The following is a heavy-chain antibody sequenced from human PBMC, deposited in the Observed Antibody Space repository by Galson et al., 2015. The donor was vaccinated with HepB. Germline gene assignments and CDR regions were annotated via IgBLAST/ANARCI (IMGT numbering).Heavy chain of an antibody. CDR3: AKVHPLGYCSTTSCYGVVGYFDY. Sequence: SLRLSCAASGFTFSSYAMSWVRQAPGKGLEWVSSISGSGGSTYYADSVKGRFTISRDNSKNTLYLQMNSLRAEDTAVYYCAKVHPLGYCSTTSCYGVVGYFDYWGQGTLVTVSS. D-gene: IGHD2-2*01. CDR2: ISGSGGST. CDR1: GFTFSSYA. J-gene: IGHJ4*02. V-gene: IGHV3-23*01.